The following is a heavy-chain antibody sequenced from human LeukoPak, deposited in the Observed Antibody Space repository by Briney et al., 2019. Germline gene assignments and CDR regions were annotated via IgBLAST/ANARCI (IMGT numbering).Heavy chain of an antibody. J-gene: IGHJ5*02. CDR1: GASISSYY. CDR3: ARDRGSGSNLGYNWFDP. D-gene: IGHD1-26*01. CDR2: IYTSGNT. Sequence: SETLSLPCPVSGASISSYYWDWIRRPAGKGLGGIGRIYTSGNTDYNPSLKSRVTMSLDTSKNQFSLKLSSVTAADTAVYYCARDRGSGSNLGYNWFDPWGQGTLVTVSS. V-gene: IGHV4-4*07.